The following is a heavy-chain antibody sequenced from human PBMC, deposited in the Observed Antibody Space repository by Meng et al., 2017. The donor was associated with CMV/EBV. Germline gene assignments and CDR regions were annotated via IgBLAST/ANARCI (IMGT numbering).Heavy chain of an antibody. D-gene: IGHD7-27*01. CDR3: ARDEDNWGFCDL. J-gene: IGHJ2*01. V-gene: IGHV1-18*01. Sequence: ASVKVSCKASGYTFNTHRINWVRQAPGQGLEWMGWINTYNGNTKFAQKFQGRVTLTTDSSTNTAFMELRSLRADDTAGYYCARDEDNWGFCDLWGRGTLVTVSS. CDR1: GYTFNTHR. CDR2: INTYNGNT.